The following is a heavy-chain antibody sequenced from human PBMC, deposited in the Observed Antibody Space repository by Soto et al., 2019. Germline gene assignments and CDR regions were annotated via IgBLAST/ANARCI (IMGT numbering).Heavy chain of an antibody. CDR2: ILYDGGNK. Sequence: GGALRLSGAASGFTFISYTIHWVRHAPCKGLEWVALILYDGGNKYYADSVKGGFTISRDNSKSTLYLQLNSLRPEDTAVYYCARDNRYSHGNGMDVGGQGTTVNVYS. D-gene: IGHD5-18*01. V-gene: IGHV3-30-3*01. CDR3: ARDNRYSHGNGMDV. J-gene: IGHJ6*02. CDR1: GFTFISYT.